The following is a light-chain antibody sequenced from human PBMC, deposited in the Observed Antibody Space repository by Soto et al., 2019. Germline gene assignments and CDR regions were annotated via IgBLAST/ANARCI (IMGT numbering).Light chain of an antibody. Sequence: EIVLTQSPGTLSLSPGERATLSCRASQSVSSSYLAWYQQKPGQAPRLLIYGASGRATGIPDRLSGSGSGTDFTLTISRMEPEDFALYYCQQYGSSPPMYTFGQRTKLEIK. CDR1: QSVSSSY. V-gene: IGKV3-20*01. CDR2: GAS. CDR3: QQYGSSPPMYT. J-gene: IGKJ2*01.